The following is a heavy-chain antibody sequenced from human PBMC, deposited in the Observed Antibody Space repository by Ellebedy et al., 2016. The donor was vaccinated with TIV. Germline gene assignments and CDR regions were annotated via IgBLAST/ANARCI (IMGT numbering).Heavy chain of an antibody. D-gene: IGHD2-15*01. Sequence: AASVKVSCKASGYTFTRYAIHWMRQAPGQRLEWMGWINAGNGNTKYSQKFQGRVTITRDTSASTAYMELSSLRSEDTAVYYCARGDRVAPPFDYWGQGTLVTVSS. CDR1: GYTFTRYA. J-gene: IGHJ4*02. V-gene: IGHV1-3*01. CDR3: ARGDRVAPPFDY. CDR2: INAGNGNT.